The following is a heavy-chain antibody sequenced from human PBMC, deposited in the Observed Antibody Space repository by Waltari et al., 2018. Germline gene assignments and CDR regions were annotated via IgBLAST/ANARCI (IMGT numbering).Heavy chain of an antibody. CDR2: LRNTGST. Sequence: HVQLQDSGPGLVKLSETLSLQSTVLGDFISDDHWTWIRQAPGKGLEWIAYLRNTGSTKRNPSLESRVTIAADTSKKQFTLRLTSVTAADTAVYYCARLPTKYYDSLGWGFFDQWGQGILVTVSS. D-gene: IGHD3-22*01. CDR1: GDFISDDH. CDR3: ARLPTKYYDSLGWGFFDQ. J-gene: IGHJ4*02. V-gene: IGHV4-4*09.